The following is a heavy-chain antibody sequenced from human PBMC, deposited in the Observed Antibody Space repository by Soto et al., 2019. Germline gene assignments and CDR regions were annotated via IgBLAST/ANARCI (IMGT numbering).Heavy chain of an antibody. Sequence: VQLVESGGGLVKPGGSLRLSCAASGFTFSDSYMSWIRQSPGKGMEWLSYVNSLGTYTKYADSVRGRFTISRDNAQNSPYLDMTSLTVDDTAVQYCARNSGGASGVNDWGQGTQVTVSS. D-gene: IGHD1-7*01. J-gene: IGHJ4*02. V-gene: IGHV3-11*05. CDR3: ARNSGGASGVND. CDR2: VNSLGTYT. CDR1: GFTFSDSY.